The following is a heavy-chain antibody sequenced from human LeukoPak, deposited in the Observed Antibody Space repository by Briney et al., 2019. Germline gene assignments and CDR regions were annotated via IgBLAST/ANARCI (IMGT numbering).Heavy chain of an antibody. V-gene: IGHV3-9*01. CDR1: GFTFDDYA. CDR2: ISWNSGSI. Sequence: GGSLRLSCAASGFTFDDYAMHWVRQGPGMGLEWVSGISWNSGSIVYADSVRGRFTISRDNAKNSLYLQMNSLRPEDTALYYCTNGHCGTTSCHIDYWGQGTLVTVSS. D-gene: IGHD2-2*02. J-gene: IGHJ4*02. CDR3: TNGHCGTTSCHIDY.